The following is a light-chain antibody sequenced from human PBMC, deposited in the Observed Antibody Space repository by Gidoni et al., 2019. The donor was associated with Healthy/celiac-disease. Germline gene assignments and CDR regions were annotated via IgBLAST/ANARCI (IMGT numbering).Light chain of an antibody. J-gene: IGKJ4*01. CDR2: GAS. CDR3: QQYGSSRS. V-gene: IGKV3-20*01. CDR1: QSVSSSY. Sequence: IVFTQSPGTLSLSPGERATLSCRDSQSVSSSYLAWYQQKPGQAPRLLIYGASSRATGIPDRFSGSGSGTDFTLSISRLEPEDFAVYYCQQYGSSRSFGGGTKVEIK.